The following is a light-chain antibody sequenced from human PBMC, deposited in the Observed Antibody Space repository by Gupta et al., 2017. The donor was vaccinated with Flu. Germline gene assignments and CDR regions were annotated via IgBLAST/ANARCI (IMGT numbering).Light chain of an antibody. J-gene: IGLJ1*01. CDR2: DVT. CDR1: SNDVGGSNR. V-gene: IGLV2-11*01. CDR3: SSHAGSVTWV. Sequence: QSAPTQPRSVSGSPGQSVTISFTGSSNDVGGSNRVSWYQQRPANALNLILYDVTGRPSVVPDRFSGSKSGNTASLTISVLQEDDDADYYCSSHAGSVTWVFGTGTTVTVL.